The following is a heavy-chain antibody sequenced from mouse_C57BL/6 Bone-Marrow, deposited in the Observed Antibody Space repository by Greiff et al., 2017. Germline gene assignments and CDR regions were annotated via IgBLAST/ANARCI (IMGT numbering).Heavy chain of an antibody. CDR2: ISGGGGNT. CDR3: ERYARDYDGTLAY. J-gene: IGHJ3*01. V-gene: IGHV5-9*01. D-gene: IGHD2-4*01. CDR1: GFTFSSYT. Sequence: EVMLVESGGGLVKPGGSLKLSCAASGFTFSSYTMSWVRQTPEKRLEWVATISGGGGNTYYPDSVKGRYTISRDNAENTLYLQLSSLRSEDTALYYSERYARDYDGTLAYWGQGTLVTVSA.